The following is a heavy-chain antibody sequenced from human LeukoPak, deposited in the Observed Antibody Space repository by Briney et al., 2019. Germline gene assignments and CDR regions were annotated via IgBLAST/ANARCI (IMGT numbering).Heavy chain of an antibody. J-gene: IGHJ4*02. CDR2: ISRSSTTI. CDR3: AKANYSSSWYSH. CDR1: GFTFSSYI. Sequence: GSLRLSCAASGFTFSSYIMNWVRQAPGKGLEWVSYISRSSTTIYYADSVKGRFTISRDNAKNSLYLQMNSLRAEDTAVYYCAKANYSSSWYSHWGQGTLVTVSS. D-gene: IGHD6-13*01. V-gene: IGHV3-48*01.